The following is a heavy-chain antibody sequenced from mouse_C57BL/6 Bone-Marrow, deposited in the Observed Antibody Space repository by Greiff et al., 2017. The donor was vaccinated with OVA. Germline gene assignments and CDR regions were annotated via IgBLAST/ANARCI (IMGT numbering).Heavy chain of an antibody. CDR1: GFSLTSYG. V-gene: IGHV2-2*01. Sequence: VQLKESGPGLVQPSQSLSITCTVSGFSLTSYGVHWVRQSPGKGLEWLGVIWSGGSTDYNAAFISRLSISKDNSKSQVFFKMNSLQADDTAIYYCARIPLNWDWFAYWGQGTLVTVSA. CDR3: ARIPLNWDWFAY. D-gene: IGHD4-1*01. CDR2: IWSGGST. J-gene: IGHJ3*01.